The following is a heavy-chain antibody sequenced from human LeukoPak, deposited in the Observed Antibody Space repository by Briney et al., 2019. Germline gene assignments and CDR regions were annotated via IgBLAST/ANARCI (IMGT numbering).Heavy chain of an antibody. V-gene: IGHV4-59*08. CDR2: IYYSGST. Sequence: SETLSLTCTVSGGSISSYYWSWIRQPPGKGLEWIGYIYYSGSTYYNPSLKSRVTISVDTSKNQLSLKLSSVTAADTAVYYCARHYGGWKGQVDYWGQGPWSPSPQ. CDR1: GGSISSYY. J-gene: IGHJ4*02. CDR3: ARHYGGWKGQVDY. D-gene: IGHD4-23*01.